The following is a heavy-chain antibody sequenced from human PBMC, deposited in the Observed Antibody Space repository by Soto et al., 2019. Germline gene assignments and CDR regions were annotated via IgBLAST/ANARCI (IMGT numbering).Heavy chain of an antibody. CDR2: ISYDGSNK. J-gene: IGHJ3*02. V-gene: IGHV3-30-3*01. CDR3: ARVSPDKGDAFDI. Sequence: QVQLVESEGGVVQPGRSLRLSCAASGFTFSSYAMHWVRQAPGKGLEWVAVISYDGSNKYYADSVKGRFTISRDNSKNTLYLQMNSLRAEDTAVYYCARVSPDKGDAFDIWGQGTMVTVSS. CDR1: GFTFSSYA.